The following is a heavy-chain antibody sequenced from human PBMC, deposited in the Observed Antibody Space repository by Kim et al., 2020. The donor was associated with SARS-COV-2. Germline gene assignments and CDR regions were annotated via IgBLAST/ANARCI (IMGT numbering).Heavy chain of an antibody. CDR2: IYPGDSDT. Sequence: GESLKISCKGSGYSFTSYWIGWVRQMPGKGLEWMGIIYPGDSDTRYSPSFQGQVTISADKSISTAYLQWSSLKASDTAMYYCARHGPRWYGDYGIRRLHYYYGMDVWGQGTTVTVSS. CDR1: GYSFTSYW. V-gene: IGHV5-51*01. J-gene: IGHJ6*02. D-gene: IGHD4-17*01. CDR3: ARHGPRWYGDYGIRRLHYYYGMDV.